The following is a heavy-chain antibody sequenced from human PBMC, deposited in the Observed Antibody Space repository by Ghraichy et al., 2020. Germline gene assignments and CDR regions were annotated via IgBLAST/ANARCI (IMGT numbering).Heavy chain of an antibody. J-gene: IGHJ4*02. CDR1: GGSISSNNW. CDR2: FYHSGTA. V-gene: IGHV4-4*02. Sequence: SETLSLTCAVSGGSISSNNWWSWVRQAPGKGLEWIGEFYHSGTANYNPSFRSRLTMSVDRSKNEFSLHLSSVTAADTAIYSCARLTSMGFGYSFDSWGQGTLVTVSS. CDR3: ARLTSMGFGYSFDS. D-gene: IGHD5-18*01.